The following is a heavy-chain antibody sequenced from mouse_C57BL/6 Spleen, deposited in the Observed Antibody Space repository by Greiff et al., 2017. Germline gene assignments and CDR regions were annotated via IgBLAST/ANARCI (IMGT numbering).Heavy chain of an antibody. Sequence: EVQLQQSGTVLARPGASVKMSCKTSGYTFTSYWMHWVKQRPGQGLEWIGAIYPGNSDTSYNQKFKGKAKLTAVTSASTAYMELSSLTNEDSAVYYCTPETAQATFDYWGQGTTLTVSS. CDR3: TPETAQATFDY. J-gene: IGHJ2*01. V-gene: IGHV1-5*01. D-gene: IGHD3-2*02. CDR2: IYPGNSDT. CDR1: GYTFTSYW.